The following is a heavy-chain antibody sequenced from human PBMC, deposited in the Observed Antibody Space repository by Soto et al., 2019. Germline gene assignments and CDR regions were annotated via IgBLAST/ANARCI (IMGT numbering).Heavy chain of an antibody. CDR2: IYYSGST. CDR3: ARDSGPKGHCSSTSCYDYYYYGMDV. D-gene: IGHD2-2*01. V-gene: IGHV4-59*01. J-gene: IGHJ6*02. CDR1: GGSISSYY. Sequence: QVQLQESGPGLVKPSETLSLTCTVSGGSISSYYWSWIRQPPGKGLEWIGYIYYSGSTNYNPSLKSRVTISVDTSKNQFSLKLSSVTAADTAVYYCARDSGPKGHCSSTSCYDYYYYGMDVWGQGTTVTVSS.